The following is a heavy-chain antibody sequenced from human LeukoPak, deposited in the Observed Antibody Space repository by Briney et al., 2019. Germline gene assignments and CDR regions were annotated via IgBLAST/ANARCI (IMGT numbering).Heavy chain of an antibody. CDR1: GYTFTSYD. CDR3: ARALPHRRLMDTTMEQHWFDP. CDR2: INPSGGNT. D-gene: IGHD5-18*01. V-gene: IGHV1-46*01. Sequence: ASVKVSCKASGYTFTSYDINWVRQAPGQGLEWVGIINPSGGNTNYAQKFQGRVTMTRDMSTSTVYMELSSLRSEDTAMYYCARALPHRRLMDTTMEQHWFDPWGQGTLVTVSS. J-gene: IGHJ5*02.